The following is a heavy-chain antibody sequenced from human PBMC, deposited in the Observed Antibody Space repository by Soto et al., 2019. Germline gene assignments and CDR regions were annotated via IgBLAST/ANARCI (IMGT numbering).Heavy chain of an antibody. V-gene: IGHV4-30-4*01. Sequence: SETLSLTCTVSGGSISSGDYYWSWIRQPPGKGLEWIGYIYYSGSTYYNPSLKSRVTISVDTSKNQFSLKLSSVTAADTAVYYCARGARYCSGGSCYQTNWFDPWGQGTLVTVSS. D-gene: IGHD2-15*01. CDR2: IYYSGST. CDR1: GGSISSGDYY. J-gene: IGHJ5*02. CDR3: ARGARYCSGGSCYQTNWFDP.